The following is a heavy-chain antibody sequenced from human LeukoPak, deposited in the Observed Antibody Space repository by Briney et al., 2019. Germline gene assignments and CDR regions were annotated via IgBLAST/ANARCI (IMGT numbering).Heavy chain of an antibody. CDR3: ARASSAAAPAYYFDY. V-gene: IGHV1-46*01. Sequence: GASVMVSCKASGYTFTSYYMHWVRQAPGQGLEWMGVINPSGGSTSYAQKFQGRVTMTRDMSTSTVYMELSSLRSEDTAVYYCARASSAAAPAYYFDYWGQGTLVTVSS. CDR1: GYTFTSYY. CDR2: INPSGGST. D-gene: IGHD6-13*01. J-gene: IGHJ4*02.